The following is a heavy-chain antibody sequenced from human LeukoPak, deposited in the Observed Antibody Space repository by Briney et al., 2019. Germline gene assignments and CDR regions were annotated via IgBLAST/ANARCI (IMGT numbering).Heavy chain of an antibody. D-gene: IGHD1-1*01. Sequence: GGSLRLSCEASGFTFSAYAMTWVRQAPGKGLEWVSSIGSDNNPHYSESVKGRFAISRDNSKNTLYLQMDSLRAEDTAIYYCARDWKTNSFDYWGQGTLVTVS. CDR1: GFTFSAYA. J-gene: IGHJ4*02. CDR2: IGSDNNP. CDR3: ARDWKTNSFDY. V-gene: IGHV3-23*01.